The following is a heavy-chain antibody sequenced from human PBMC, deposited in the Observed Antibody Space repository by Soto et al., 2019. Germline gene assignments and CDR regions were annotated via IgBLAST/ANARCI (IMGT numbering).Heavy chain of an antibody. J-gene: IGHJ4*02. V-gene: IGHV1-18*01. D-gene: IGHD2-15*01. CDR3: ARALDCSGGSCYAPFDF. CDR2: ISAYNGNT. Sequence: ASVKLSCKASGYTFTSYCISWVRQAPGQGLEWMGWISAYNGNTNYAQKLQGRVTMTTDTSTSTAYMELRSLRSDDTAVYYCARALDCSGGSCYAPFDFWGQGTLVTVSS. CDR1: GYTFTSYC.